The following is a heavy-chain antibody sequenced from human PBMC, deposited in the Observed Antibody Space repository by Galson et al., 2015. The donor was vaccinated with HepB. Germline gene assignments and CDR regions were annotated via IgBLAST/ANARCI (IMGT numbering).Heavy chain of an antibody. V-gene: IGHV3-30-3*01. CDR1: GFTFSSYA. Sequence: SLRLSCAASGFTFSSYAMHWVRQAPGEGLEWVAVIAYDGSNKYYADSVKGRFTISRDNSKNTLYLQMNSLRAEDTAVYYCARGGISSSWYFFRDYYMDVWGKGTTVTVSS. CDR2: IAYDGSNK. D-gene: IGHD6-13*01. CDR3: ARGGISSSWYFFRDYYMDV. J-gene: IGHJ6*03.